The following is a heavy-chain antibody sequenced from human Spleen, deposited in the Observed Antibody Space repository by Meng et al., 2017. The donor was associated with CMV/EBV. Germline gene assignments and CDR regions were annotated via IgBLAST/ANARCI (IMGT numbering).Heavy chain of an antibody. CDR1: GYAFTVFY. D-gene: IGHD6-13*01. J-gene: IGHJ5*02. CDR2: VSPSPDGS. CDR3: ARDALQLRHNWFDP. Sequence: ASVKVSCKASGYAFTVFYMHWLRQAPGQGLEWMGWVSPSPDGSRIAQKFKGRVTMSRDMSINTAYMEVTGLTSDDTAVYYCARDALQLRHNWFDPWGQGTLVTVSS. V-gene: IGHV1-2*02.